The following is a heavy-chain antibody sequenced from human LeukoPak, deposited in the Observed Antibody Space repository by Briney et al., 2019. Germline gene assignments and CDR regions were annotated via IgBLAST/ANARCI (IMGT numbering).Heavy chain of an antibody. Sequence: GGSLRLSCAASGFTVSSIYMNWVRQAPGKGLEWVSVIYSGGTTFYADSVKGRFTISRDSSKSTLYLQMNNLRVEDTAVYYCARASTIGAAGLFDSWGQGTLVTVSS. CDR2: IYSGGTT. V-gene: IGHV3-53*01. D-gene: IGHD6-13*01. J-gene: IGHJ4*02. CDR3: ARASTIGAAGLFDS. CDR1: GFTVSSIY.